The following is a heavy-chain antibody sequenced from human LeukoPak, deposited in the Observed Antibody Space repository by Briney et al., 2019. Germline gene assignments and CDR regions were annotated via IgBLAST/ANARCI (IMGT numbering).Heavy chain of an antibody. Sequence: PGGSLRLSCAASGFTFSSYGMSWVRQAPGKGLEWVSAISGSGASTYYADSVKGRFTISRDNSKNTLYLQMNSLRAEDTAVYYCGKPEWCPLFGYFDYWGQGTLVTVSS. D-gene: IGHD3-3*01. CDR1: GFTFSSYG. V-gene: IGHV3-23*01. CDR2: ISGSGAST. J-gene: IGHJ4*02. CDR3: GKPEWCPLFGYFDY.